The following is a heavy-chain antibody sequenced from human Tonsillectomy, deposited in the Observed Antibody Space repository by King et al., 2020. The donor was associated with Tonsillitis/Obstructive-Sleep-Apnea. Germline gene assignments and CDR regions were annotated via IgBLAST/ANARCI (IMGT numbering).Heavy chain of an antibody. J-gene: IGHJ2*01. V-gene: IGHV5-10-1*01. CDR2: IDPSDSYT. CDR1: GYSFTSYW. CDR3: ARCSGAYGGGDCYSDHYWYFDL. Sequence: AQLVQSGAEVKKPGESLRISCKGSGYSFTSYWISWVRQMPGKGLEWMGRIDPSDSYTNYSPSFQGHVTISADKSITTAYLQWSSLKASDTAMYYCARCSGAYGGGDCYSDHYWYFDLWGRGTLVTVSS. D-gene: IGHD2-21*02.